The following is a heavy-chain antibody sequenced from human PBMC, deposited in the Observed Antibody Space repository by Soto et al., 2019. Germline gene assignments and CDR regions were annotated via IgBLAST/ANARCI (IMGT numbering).Heavy chain of an antibody. J-gene: IGHJ5*02. CDR1: GGSISSYY. CDR3: ARDRGYSSSWYGWFDP. CDR2: IYYSGST. D-gene: IGHD6-13*01. Sequence: PSETLSLTCTVSGGSISSYYWSWIRQPPGKGLEWIGYIYYSGSTNYNPSLKSRVTISVDTSKNQFSLKLSSVTAADTAVYYCARDRGYSSSWYGWFDPWGQGTLVTVS. V-gene: IGHV4-59*01.